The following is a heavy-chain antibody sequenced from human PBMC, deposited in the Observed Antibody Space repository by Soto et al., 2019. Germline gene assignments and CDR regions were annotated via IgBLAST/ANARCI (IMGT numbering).Heavy chain of an antibody. CDR3: ARRQFGYFITNWCDP. CDR1: GFSLSTSGVG. Sequence: QITLKESGPTLVKPTQTLTLTCTFSGFSLSTSGVGVGWIRQPPGKALEWLALIYWDDDKRYSPTLKSRLTITTATSKTPLALTLTNRVPVDTATYYCARRQFGYFITNWCDPWGQGTLVTVSS. V-gene: IGHV2-5*02. J-gene: IGHJ5*02. D-gene: IGHD3-10*01. CDR2: IYWDDDK.